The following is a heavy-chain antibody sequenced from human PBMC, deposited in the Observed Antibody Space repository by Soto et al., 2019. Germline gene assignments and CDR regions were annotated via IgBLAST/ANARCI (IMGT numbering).Heavy chain of an antibody. Sequence: QVRLVQSGAEVKKPGSSVKVSCKASGGTFSSYAISWVRQAPGQGLECMGGIIPIFGTANYAQKFQGRVTITADESTSTAYMELSSLRSEDTAVYYCASWTDRPYNWFDPWGQGTLVTVSS. J-gene: IGHJ5*02. CDR1: GGTFSSYA. CDR3: ASWTDRPYNWFDP. V-gene: IGHV1-69*01. D-gene: IGHD1-1*01. CDR2: IIPIFGTA.